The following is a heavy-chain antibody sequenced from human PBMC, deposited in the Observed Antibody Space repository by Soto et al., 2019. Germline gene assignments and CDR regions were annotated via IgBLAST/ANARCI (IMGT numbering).Heavy chain of an antibody. CDR1: RCTFRSYG. V-gene: IGHV3-33*08. CDR2: IWYDGSTK. CDR3: ARVDCTGGNCRPYFYYGMDV. D-gene: IGHD2-8*02. J-gene: IGHJ6*02. Sequence: PGGSLRLSCAASRCTFRSYGMSCVRQAPCKWQEWLSVIWYDGSTKHYADSVKGRFTVSRDNSKNTMYLQMNSLRVEDTAVYYCARVDCTGGNCRPYFYYGMDVWGQGTTVTVSS.